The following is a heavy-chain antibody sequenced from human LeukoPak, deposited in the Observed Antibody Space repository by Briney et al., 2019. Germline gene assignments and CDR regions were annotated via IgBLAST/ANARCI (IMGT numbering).Heavy chain of an antibody. V-gene: IGHV4-4*02. CDR1: GGSISSSNW. Sequence: KTSETLSLTCAVSGGSISSSNWWSWVRQPPGKGLEWIGEIYHSGSTNYNPSLKSRVTISEDKSKNQFSLKLSSVTAADTAVYYCARGEVGIQLWFWAFDIWGQGTMVTVSS. J-gene: IGHJ3*02. CDR2: IYHSGST. D-gene: IGHD5-18*01. CDR3: ARGEVGIQLWFWAFDI.